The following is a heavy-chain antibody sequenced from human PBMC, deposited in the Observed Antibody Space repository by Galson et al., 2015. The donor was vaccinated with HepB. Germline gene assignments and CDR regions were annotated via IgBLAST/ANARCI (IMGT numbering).Heavy chain of an antibody. V-gene: IGHV1-46*01. Sequence: SVKVSCKASGYTFTSYYMHWVRQAPGQGLEWMGIINPSGGSTSYAQKFQGRVTMTRDTSTSTVYMELSSLRSEDTAVYYCVSTVAAPGGPYYYYGMDVWGQGTTVTVSS. D-gene: IGHD6-19*01. J-gene: IGHJ6*02. CDR1: GYTFTSYY. CDR2: INPSGGST. CDR3: VSTVAAPGGPYYYYGMDV.